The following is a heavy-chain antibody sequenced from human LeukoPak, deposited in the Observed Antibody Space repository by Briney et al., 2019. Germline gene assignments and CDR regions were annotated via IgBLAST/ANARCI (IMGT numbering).Heavy chain of an antibody. CDR3: AKGGYCSSTSCYKLMDY. D-gene: IGHD2-2*02. J-gene: IGHJ4*02. CDR2: ISWNSGSI. V-gene: IGHV3-9*01. Sequence: GRSLRLSCAASGFTFDDYAMHWVWQAPGKGLEWVSGISWNSGSIGYADSVKGRFTISRDNAKNSLYLQMNSLRAEDTALYYCAKGGYCSSTSCYKLMDYWGQGTLVTVSS. CDR1: GFTFDDYA.